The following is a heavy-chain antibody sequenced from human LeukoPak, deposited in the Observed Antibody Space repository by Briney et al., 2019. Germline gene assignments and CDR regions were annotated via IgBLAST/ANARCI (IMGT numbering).Heavy chain of an antibody. V-gene: IGHV4-39*01. J-gene: IGHJ4*02. CDR1: GGPIRSNSYY. Sequence: SETLSLTCAVSGGPIRSNSYYWGWIRQPPGKGLEWLGRIYYSGSTYYNPSLKSRVTISVYTSKNQFSLKLSSVTAADTAVYYCARLAVVAATDYFDYWGQGTLVTVSS. D-gene: IGHD2-15*01. CDR3: ARLAVVAATDYFDY. CDR2: IYYSGST.